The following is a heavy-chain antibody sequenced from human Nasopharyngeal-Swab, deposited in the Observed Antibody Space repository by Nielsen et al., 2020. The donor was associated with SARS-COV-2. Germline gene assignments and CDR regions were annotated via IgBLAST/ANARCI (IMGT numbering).Heavy chain of an antibody. J-gene: IGHJ4*02. CDR1: GGSISSSSSYC. Sequence: SETLSLTFTVSGGSISSSSSYCWVWIRQPPGKGLEWIGNIYYNGNTYQNPSLKSRLTISVDKSKNQFSLQLSSVTAADTAVYYCVRSSSWYYFDYWAQGTQVTVSS. V-gene: IGHV4-39*01. CDR2: IYYNGNT. CDR3: VRSSSWYYFDY. D-gene: IGHD6-13*01.